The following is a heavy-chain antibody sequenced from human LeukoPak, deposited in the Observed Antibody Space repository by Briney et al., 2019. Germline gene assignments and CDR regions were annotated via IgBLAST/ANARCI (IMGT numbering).Heavy chain of an antibody. V-gene: IGHV1-18*01. CDR1: GYTFTSYD. CDR3: ARGAAVAGNAHAFDI. CDR2: ISAYNGNT. D-gene: IGHD6-19*01. J-gene: IGHJ3*02. Sequence: ASVKVSCKASGYTFTSYDINWVRQATGQGLEWMGWISAYNGNTNYAQKLQGRVTMTTDTSTSTAYMELRSLRSDDTAVYYCARGAAVAGNAHAFDIWGQGTMVTVSS.